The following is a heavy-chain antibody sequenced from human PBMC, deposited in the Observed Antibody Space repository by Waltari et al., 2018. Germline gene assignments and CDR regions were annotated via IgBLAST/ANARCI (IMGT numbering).Heavy chain of an antibody. J-gene: IGHJ3*02. Sequence: EVQLVESGGGLVQPGGSLGVSCVASGFTFMNYGMSWVRQAPGKGLEWVASIRKEGGEVYYVDSVKGRFTVSRNNATNSLHLHMDSLRVEDTAIYYCARDSAPYSNYADAIDIWGQGTMVIVSS. CDR1: GFTFMNYG. CDR3: ARDSAPYSNYADAIDI. D-gene: IGHD4-4*01. V-gene: IGHV3-7*01. CDR2: IRKEGGEV.